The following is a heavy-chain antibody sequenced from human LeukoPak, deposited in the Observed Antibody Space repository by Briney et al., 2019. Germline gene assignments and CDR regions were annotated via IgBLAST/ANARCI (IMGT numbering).Heavy chain of an antibody. CDR1: GFTFGDYA. J-gene: IGHJ4*02. V-gene: IGHV3-53*01. D-gene: IGHD3-10*01. Sequence: GGSLRLSCTASGFTFGDYAMSWFRQAPGKGLEAVSVIYSGGSTHYADSGRGRFTISRDNSKNTLYLQMELLRVEGTALYYFARVGGHWGQGTLVTVSS. CDR3: ARVGGH. CDR2: IYSGGST.